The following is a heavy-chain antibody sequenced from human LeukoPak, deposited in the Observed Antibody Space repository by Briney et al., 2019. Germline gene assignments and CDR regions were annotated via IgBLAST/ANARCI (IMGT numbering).Heavy chain of an antibody. CDR2: IDPDGGNT. D-gene: IGHD5-24*01. CDR1: GYTFTDSY. Sequence: ASVKVSCKASGYTFTDSYVHWVRQAPGQVLEWMGLIDPDGGNTNHAQNFQGRVTLTRDTSTSTLYMELSSLRSEDTAIYYCARIRDGYNDAYDLWGQGTVVTVPS. CDR3: ARIRDGYNDAYDL. V-gene: IGHV1-46*01. J-gene: IGHJ3*01.